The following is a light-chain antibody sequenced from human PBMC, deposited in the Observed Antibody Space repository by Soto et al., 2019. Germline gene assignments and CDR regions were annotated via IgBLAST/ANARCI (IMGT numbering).Light chain of an antibody. J-gene: IGKJ3*01. CDR1: QSITNN. V-gene: IGKV1-5*03. CDR3: QHYKSYPFT. Sequence: DIQMTQSPSTLSASVGDRVTITCRASQSITNNLAWYQQQSGKAPKLLIYKASTLQRGVPSRFSGSGSGTEFTLTISSLQPDDFATYYCQHYKSYPFTFGPGTQVDIK. CDR2: KAS.